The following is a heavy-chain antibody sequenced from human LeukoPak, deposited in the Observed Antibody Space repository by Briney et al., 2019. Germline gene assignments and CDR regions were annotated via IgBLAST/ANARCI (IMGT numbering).Heavy chain of an antibody. J-gene: IGHJ4*02. V-gene: IGHV3-20*04. CDR1: GFTFDDYG. CDR3: ARVSDISVAAYFDY. CDR2: INWNGGST. D-gene: IGHD6-19*01. Sequence: GGSLRLSCAASGFTFDDYGMSWVRQAPGKGLEWVSDINWNGGSTGYADSVRGRFTISRDNAKNSLYLQMNSLRAEDTALYYCARVSDISVAAYFDYWGQGTRVTVSS.